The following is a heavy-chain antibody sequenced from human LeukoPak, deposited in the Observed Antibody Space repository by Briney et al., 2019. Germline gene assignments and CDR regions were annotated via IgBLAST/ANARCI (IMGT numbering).Heavy chain of an antibody. V-gene: IGHV5-51*01. Sequence: GESLEISCKTSGYNFTTFWIGWVRQMPGKGLEWMGSIYPHDSDTRYSPSFRGQVTISADKSISTVYLQWRSLKASDTAIYYCARHRPGQWLAPGDYWGQGTLVTVSS. CDR2: IYPHDSDT. CDR3: ARHRPGQWLAPGDY. J-gene: IGHJ4*02. D-gene: IGHD6-19*01. CDR1: GYNFTTFW.